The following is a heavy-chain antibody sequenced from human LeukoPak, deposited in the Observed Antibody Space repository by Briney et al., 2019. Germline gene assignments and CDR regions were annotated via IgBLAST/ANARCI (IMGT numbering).Heavy chain of an antibody. J-gene: IGHJ4*02. CDR2: IHSSGST. V-gene: IGHV4-59*01. CDR3: ARSLPGAIGAADF. CDR1: GGSIISYY. Sequence: SETLSLTCTVSGGSIISYYWSWIRQPPGEGLEWIGYIHSSGSTSYSPSLKSRVTFSVDTSKNHFSLKVTSMTAADTGVYYCARSLPGAIGAADFWGQGTLVTVSA. D-gene: IGHD6-13*01.